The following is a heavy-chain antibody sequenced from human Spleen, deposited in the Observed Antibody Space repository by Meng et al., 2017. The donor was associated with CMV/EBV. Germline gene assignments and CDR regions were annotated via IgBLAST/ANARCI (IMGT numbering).Heavy chain of an antibody. CDR1: GFTVSNNY. D-gene: IGHD2-2*01. V-gene: IGHV3-53*05. J-gene: IGHJ4*02. Sequence: GGSLRLSCAVSGFTVSNNYINWVRQAPGKGLEWVSVIYSGGSTYYADSVKGRLTISRDNSKNTLYLQMNSLRTEDTAVYYCARVYCSSTSCQGNYFDYWGQGTLVTVSS. CDR3: ARVYCSSTSCQGNYFDY. CDR2: IYSGGST.